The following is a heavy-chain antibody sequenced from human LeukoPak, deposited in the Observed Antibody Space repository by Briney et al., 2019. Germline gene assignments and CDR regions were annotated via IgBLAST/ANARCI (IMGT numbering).Heavy chain of an antibody. Sequence: KSSETLSLTCTVSGGSIRSGSYYWGWIRQPPGKGLQWIGSINYGGTTYYNPSPKSRVTLSVDRSKNQFSLNLASVTAADTAVYYCARDLEVVGAEEYYYYMDVWGKGTTVTVSS. V-gene: IGHV4-39*07. D-gene: IGHD1-26*01. J-gene: IGHJ6*03. CDR2: INYGGTT. CDR3: ARDLEVVGAEEYYYYMDV. CDR1: GGSIRSGSYY.